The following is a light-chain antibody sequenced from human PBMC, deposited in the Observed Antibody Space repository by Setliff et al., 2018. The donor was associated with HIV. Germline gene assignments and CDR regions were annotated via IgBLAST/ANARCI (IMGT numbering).Light chain of an antibody. J-gene: IGLJ3*02. CDR3: VLYMGRGISV. V-gene: IGLV8-61*01. Sequence: QAVVTQEPSFSVSPGGTVTLTCGLSSGSVSTNYFPSWCQQTPGQAPRTLIYSTNTRSSGVPNRFSGSILGNKAALTITGAQADDESDYYCVLYMGRGISVFGGGTKVTVL. CDR2: STN. CDR1: SGSVSTNYF.